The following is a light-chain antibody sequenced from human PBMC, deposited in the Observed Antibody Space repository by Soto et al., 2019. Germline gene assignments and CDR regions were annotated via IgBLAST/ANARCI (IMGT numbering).Light chain of an antibody. Sequence: QSALTQPASVSASPGQSITISCTGTSSDIGTYNFVSWYQQHPGKAPKLMIFEVSNRPSWVSNRFSGSKSGNTASLTVSALQAVDEADYYCSSYTSSNTWVFGGGTKVTVL. CDR2: EVS. J-gene: IGLJ3*02. CDR3: SSYTSSNTWV. V-gene: IGLV2-14*01. CDR1: SSDIGTYNF.